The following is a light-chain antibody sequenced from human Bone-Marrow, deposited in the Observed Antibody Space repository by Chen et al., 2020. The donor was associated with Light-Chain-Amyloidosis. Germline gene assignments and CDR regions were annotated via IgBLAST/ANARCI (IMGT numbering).Light chain of an antibody. J-gene: IGLJ3*02. CDR3: QVWDRISARPV. CDR1: NIGTTS. CDR2: DDS. Sequence: SYVLTQPSSVSVAPGQTATIACGGNNIGTTSVHWYQQTPGQAPLRVVYDDSDRPSGIPEHLSGSYSGNTATLTISRVEAGDEADYYCQVWDRISARPVFGGGTKLTVL. V-gene: IGLV3-21*02.